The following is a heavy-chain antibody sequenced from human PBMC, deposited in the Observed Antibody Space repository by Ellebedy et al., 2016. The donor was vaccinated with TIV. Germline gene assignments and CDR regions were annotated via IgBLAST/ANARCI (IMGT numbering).Heavy chain of an antibody. V-gene: IGHV3-23*01. Sequence: PGGSLRLSCAASGFTFSSYAMNWVRQAPGKGLEWVSVVSGNSDTTYYADSVKGRFTIPRDNSKNTVYLQMKSLRGDDTAVYYCAKTADMAVVGNFDYWGQGTLVTVSS. J-gene: IGHJ4*02. CDR3: AKTADMAVVGNFDY. D-gene: IGHD2-2*01. CDR1: GFTFSSYA. CDR2: VSGNSDTT.